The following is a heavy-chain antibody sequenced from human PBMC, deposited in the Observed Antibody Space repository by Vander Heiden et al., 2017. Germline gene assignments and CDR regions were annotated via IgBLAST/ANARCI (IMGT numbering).Heavy chain of an antibody. Sequence: QVQLQQSGPGLVKPSQTLSLTCNISGDSVSSSSAVWNWIRQSPSRGLEWLGRTYYRSKWYSDYAVSVKGRITINPDSSRNQFSLQLNSVTPEDAAVYYCAGRRDGIYASTPGAGALDVWGQGTMVTVSS. D-gene: IGHD3-22*01. CDR1: GDSVSSSSAV. J-gene: IGHJ3*01. CDR2: TYYRSKWYS. V-gene: IGHV6-1*01. CDR3: AGRRDGIYASTPGAGALDV.